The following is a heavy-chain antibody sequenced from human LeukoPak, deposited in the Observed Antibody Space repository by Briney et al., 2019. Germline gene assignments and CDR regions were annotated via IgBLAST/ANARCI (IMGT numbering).Heavy chain of an antibody. J-gene: IGHJ4*02. CDR1: GFTFTSHW. CDR3: ARDIDRAHGD. Sequence: GGSLILSCAASGFTFTSHWMTWVRQAPGKGLEWVANIRGDGGDKYYVDSVKGRFTISRDSAKKSVYLQMISLRGEDTAVYYCARDIDRAHGDWGQGTLVTVSS. CDR2: IRGDGGDK. D-gene: IGHD2-15*01. V-gene: IGHV3-7*01.